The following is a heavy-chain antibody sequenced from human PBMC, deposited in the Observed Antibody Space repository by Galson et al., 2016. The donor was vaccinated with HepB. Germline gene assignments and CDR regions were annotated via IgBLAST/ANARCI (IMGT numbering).Heavy chain of an antibody. D-gene: IGHD3-16*01. CDR3: ARDWGSYLDY. CDR1: GFTFSDYY. CDR2: ISSSSTTI. J-gene: IGHJ4*02. Sequence: SLRLSCAASGFTFSDYYVSWIRQAPGKGLEWVSYISSSSTTILYADSVKSRFTVSRDNSKNTLFLQMNSLRADDTAVYYCARDWGSYLDYWGQGTLVTVSS. V-gene: IGHV3-11*04.